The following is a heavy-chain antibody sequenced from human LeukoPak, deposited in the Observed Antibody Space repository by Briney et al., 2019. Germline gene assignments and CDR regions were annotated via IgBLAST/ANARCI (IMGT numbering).Heavy chain of an antibody. CDR2: IYEGETT. J-gene: IGHJ4*02. CDR3: AREERYSGYDLYYFDY. D-gene: IGHD5-12*01. V-gene: IGHV4-38-2*02. CDR1: GYSISSGHY. Sequence: PSETLSLTCTVSGYSISSGHYWGWIRQPPGKGLEWIGSIYEGETTYYNPSLKTRPTISLDTSKNQFSLKLSSVTAADTAVYYCAREERYSGYDLYYFDYWGQGTLVTVSS.